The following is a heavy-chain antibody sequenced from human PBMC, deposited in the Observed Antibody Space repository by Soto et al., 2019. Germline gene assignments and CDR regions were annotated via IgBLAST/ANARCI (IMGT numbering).Heavy chain of an antibody. Sequence: ASVKVSCKASGYTFTGYYMHWVRQAPGQGLEWMGWINPNSGGTNYAQKLQGRVTMTRDTSISTAYMELSRLRSDDTAVYDCARVLYCSGGSCYPPNAYYYYGMDVWGQGTTVTVSS. J-gene: IGHJ6*02. V-gene: IGHV1-2*02. D-gene: IGHD2-15*01. CDR2: INPNSGGT. CDR3: ARVLYCSGGSCYPPNAYYYYGMDV. CDR1: GYTFTGYY.